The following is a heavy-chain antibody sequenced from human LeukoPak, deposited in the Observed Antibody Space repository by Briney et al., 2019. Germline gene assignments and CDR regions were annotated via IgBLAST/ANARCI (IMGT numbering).Heavy chain of an antibody. CDR1: GYTFTGYY. D-gene: IGHD3-3*01. J-gene: IGHJ4*02. V-gene: IGHV1-2*02. Sequence: ASVKVSCKASGYTFTGYYMHWARQAPGQGLEWMGWINPNSGGTNYAQKFQGRVNMTRDTSISTAYMELSRLRSDDTAVYYCARDRAFGFFEWLFDYWGQGALVTVCS. CDR3: ARDRAFGFFEWLFDY. CDR2: INPNSGGT.